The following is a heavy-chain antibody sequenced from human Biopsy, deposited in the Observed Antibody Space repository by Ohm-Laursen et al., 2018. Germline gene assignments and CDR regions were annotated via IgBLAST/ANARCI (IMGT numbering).Heavy chain of an antibody. D-gene: IGHD3-16*01. CDR3: ARAVDYYDPYYYYGLDV. V-gene: IGHV4-34*01. Sequence: SDTLSLTCAVYGGSFSGYYWSWIRQPPGKGLEWIGEINHSGNTNYNPSLKSRVTISVDTSKNQFSLKLRSVTAADTAVYYCARAVDYYDPYYYYGLDVWGQGTTVTVSS. J-gene: IGHJ6*02. CDR2: INHSGNT. CDR1: GGSFSGYY.